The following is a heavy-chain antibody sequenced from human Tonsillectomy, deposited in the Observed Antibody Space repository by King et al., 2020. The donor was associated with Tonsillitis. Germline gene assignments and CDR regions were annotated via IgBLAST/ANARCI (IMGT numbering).Heavy chain of an antibody. V-gene: IGHV4-39*01. CDR1: GGSISSSSYY. J-gene: IGHJ4*02. Sequence: QLQESGPGLVKPSETLSLTCTVSGGSISSSSYYWGWIRQPPGQGLEWIGSIYYSGSTYYNPSLKSRVTISVDTSKNQFTLKLSSVTAADTAVYYCARRAGGWYDYWGQGTLVTVSS. CDR3: ARRAGGWYDY. D-gene: IGHD6-19*01. CDR2: IYYSGST.